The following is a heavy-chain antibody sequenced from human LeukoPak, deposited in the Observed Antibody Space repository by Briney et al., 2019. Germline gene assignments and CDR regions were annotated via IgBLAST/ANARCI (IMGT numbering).Heavy chain of an antibody. CDR2: IYHSGST. CDR3: ARAPRDSSSSNYMRRFDY. Sequence: PSETLSLTCAVSGYSISSDNYWVWIRQPPGQRLEWTGGIYHSGSTYYNPSLKSRVTMSVDTSKNQFSLKLSSVTAADTAVYYCARAPRDSSSSNYMRRFDYWGQGTLVTVSS. J-gene: IGHJ4*02. D-gene: IGHD3-22*01. CDR1: GYSISSDNY. V-gene: IGHV4-38-2*01.